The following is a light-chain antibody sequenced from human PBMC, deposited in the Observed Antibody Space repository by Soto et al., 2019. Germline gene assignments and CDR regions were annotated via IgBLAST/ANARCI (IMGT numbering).Light chain of an antibody. CDR3: QHYDSLPIT. V-gene: IGKV3-20*01. J-gene: IGKJ5*01. CDR1: QSVSSNY. Sequence: EIVLTQSPGTLSLSPGERATLSCRASQSVSSNYLAWYQQKPGQPPRLLIYGASSRATGIPDRFSGSGSGTDFTLTISRLEPEDFAVFYCQHYDSLPITFGQGTRLETK. CDR2: GAS.